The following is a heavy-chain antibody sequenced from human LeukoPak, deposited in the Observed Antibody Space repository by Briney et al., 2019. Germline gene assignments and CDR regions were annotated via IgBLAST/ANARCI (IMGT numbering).Heavy chain of an antibody. CDR1: GFTFSSYG. J-gene: IGHJ4*02. D-gene: IGHD6-13*01. CDR3: AKVEYTSSWYGVGSLDY. Sequence: GGSLRLSCAASGFTFSSYGMHWVRQAPGKGLEWVAFIRYDGSNKFYADSVKGRFTISRDNSKITVYLEMNSLRPEDTAVYYCAKVEYTSSWYGVGSLDYWGQGTLVTVSA. V-gene: IGHV3-30*02. CDR2: IRYDGSNK.